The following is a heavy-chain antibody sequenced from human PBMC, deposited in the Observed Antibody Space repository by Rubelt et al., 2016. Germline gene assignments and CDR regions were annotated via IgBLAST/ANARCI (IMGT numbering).Heavy chain of an antibody. CDR1: GGSFSGYY. CDR2: INHSGST. CDR3: ARGMYSSSWFAS. Sequence: QVQLQQWGAGLLKPSETLSLTCAVYGGSFSGYYWSWIRQPPGKGLEWIGEINHSGSTNYNPSLKSRVTISVDTSKNQFSLKLSSVTAADTAVYYCARGMYSSSWFASGGQGTMVTVSS. V-gene: IGHV4-34*01. D-gene: IGHD6-13*01. J-gene: IGHJ3*01.